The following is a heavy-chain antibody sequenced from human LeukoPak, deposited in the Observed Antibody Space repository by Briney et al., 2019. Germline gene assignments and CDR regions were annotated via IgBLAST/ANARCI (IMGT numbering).Heavy chain of an antibody. J-gene: IGHJ4*02. V-gene: IGHV3-15*01. D-gene: IGHD4-17*01. Sequence: GGSLRLSCAASGFTFGHAWMSWVRQAPGNGLEWVGRIKSTTDGGTTDYAAPVKGRFTISRDDSKNTLYLQMSSLKTEDTGVYYCTTDDYGDYLRWGQGTLVTVSS. CDR1: GFTFGHAW. CDR3: TTDDYGDYLR. CDR2: IKSTTDGGTT.